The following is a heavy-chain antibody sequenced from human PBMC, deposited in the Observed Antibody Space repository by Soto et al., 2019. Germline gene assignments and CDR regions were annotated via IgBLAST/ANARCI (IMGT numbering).Heavy chain of an antibody. CDR1: GFTFSSYA. D-gene: IGHD3-16*01. CDR3: AKGAHTNYFYYGMDV. V-gene: IGHV3-23*01. J-gene: IGHJ6*02. Sequence: WGSLRLSCAASGFTFSSYAMSWVRQAPGKGLEWVSAISGSGGSTYYADSVRGRFTISRDNSKNTLYLQMNSLRDEDTAVYYCAKGAHTNYFYYGMDVWGQGTTVTVSS. CDR2: ISGSGGST.